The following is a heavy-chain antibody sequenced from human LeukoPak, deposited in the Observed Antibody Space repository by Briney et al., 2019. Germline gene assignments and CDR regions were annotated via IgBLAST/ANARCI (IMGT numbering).Heavy chain of an antibody. CDR1: GFTFSSYS. J-gene: IGHJ4*02. CDR3: ARDLATIRNFDY. CDR2: ISSSSSYI. V-gene: IGHV3-21*01. D-gene: IGHD5-24*01. Sequence: GGSLRLSCAASGFTFSSYSMNWVRQAPGKGLEWVSSISSSSSYIYYADSVKGRFTISRDNAKNSPYLQMNSLRAEDTAVYYCARDLATIRNFDYWGQGTLVTVSS.